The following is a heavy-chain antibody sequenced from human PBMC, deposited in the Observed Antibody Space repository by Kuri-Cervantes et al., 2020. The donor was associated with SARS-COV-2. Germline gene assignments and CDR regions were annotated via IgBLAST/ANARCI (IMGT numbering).Heavy chain of an antibody. CDR3: ARFYTYYDFWSGYRTDDAFDI. J-gene: IGHJ3*02. CDR2: IYPGDSDT. CDR1: GYSFTSYW. Sequence: KVSCKGSGYSFTSYWIGWVRQMPGKGLEWMGIIYPGDSDTRYSPSFQGQVTISADKSISTAYLQWSSLKASDTAMYYCARFYTYYDFWSGYRTDDAFDIWGQGTMVT. V-gene: IGHV5-51*01. D-gene: IGHD3-3*01.